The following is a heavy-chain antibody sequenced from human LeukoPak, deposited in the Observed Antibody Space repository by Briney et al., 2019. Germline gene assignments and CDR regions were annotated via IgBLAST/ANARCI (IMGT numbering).Heavy chain of an antibody. D-gene: IGHD3-22*01. J-gene: IGHJ4*02. CDR1: GFTFSSYA. CDR2: ISGGGST. Sequence: PGGSLRLSCAASGFTFSSYAMSWVRQAPGKGLEWVSAISGGGSTYYADSVKGRFTISRDNSNNTLYLEMNSLRADDTAVYYCAKSLIRGYYDTSGYYFFDNWGQGTLVTVSS. CDR3: AKSLIRGYYDTSGYYFFDN. V-gene: IGHV3-23*01.